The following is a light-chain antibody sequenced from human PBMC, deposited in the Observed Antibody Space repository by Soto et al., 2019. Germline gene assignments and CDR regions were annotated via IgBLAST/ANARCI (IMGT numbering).Light chain of an antibody. CDR1: SSDVGGYNY. Sequence: QSALTQPRSVSGSPGQSVTISCTGTSSDVGGYNYVSWYQQHAGKAPKLMIYDVSKRPSGVPDRFSGSKSGNTASLTISGLQAEVEADYYCCSYAGSYTHVFGTGTKLTVL. V-gene: IGLV2-11*01. CDR2: DVS. J-gene: IGLJ1*01. CDR3: CSYAGSYTHV.